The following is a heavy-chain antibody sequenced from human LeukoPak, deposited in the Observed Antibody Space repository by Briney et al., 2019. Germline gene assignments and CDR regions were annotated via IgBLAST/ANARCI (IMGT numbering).Heavy chain of an antibody. V-gene: IGHV4-4*07. D-gene: IGHD3-16*01. Sequence: SETPSLTCTVSGGSLSSFYWSWVRQPARKGPEWIGRVDTSGDTHYNPSLKSRATMSLDTSKKQFSLKLNSVAVADTAVYYCARGLGGASYYMDVWGKGTTVTVSS. CDR1: GGSLSSFY. CDR3: ARGLGGASYYMDV. J-gene: IGHJ6*03. CDR2: VDTSGDT.